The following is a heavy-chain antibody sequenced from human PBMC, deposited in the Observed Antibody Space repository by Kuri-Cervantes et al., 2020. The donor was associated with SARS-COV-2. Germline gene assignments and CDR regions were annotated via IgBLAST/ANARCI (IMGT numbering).Heavy chain of an antibody. J-gene: IGHJ6*03. D-gene: IGHD4-17*01. CDR3: ARRAYGEQVDYYYMDV. V-gene: IGHV5-51*01. CDR1: GYTFNNYW. Sequence: GESLKISCKGSGYTFNNYWIGWVRQMPGKGLEWMGIIYPGDSDTRYSPSFQGQVTISADRSISTAFLQWSSLKASDTAIYYCARRAYGEQVDYYYMDVWGKGTTVTVSS. CDR2: IYPGDSDT.